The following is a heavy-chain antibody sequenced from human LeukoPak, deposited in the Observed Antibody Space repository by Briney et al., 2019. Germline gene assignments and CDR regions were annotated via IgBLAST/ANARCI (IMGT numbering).Heavy chain of an antibody. J-gene: IGHJ4*02. D-gene: IGHD1-26*01. V-gene: IGHV1-69*05. CDR2: IIPIFGTA. Sequence: SVKVSCKASGGTFSSYAISWVRQAPGQGLEWLGGIIPIFGTANYAQKFQGRVTITTDESTSTAYMELSSLRSEDTAVYYCARERVVGATTSCDYWGQGTLVTVSS. CDR3: ARERVVGATTSCDY. CDR1: GGTFSSYA.